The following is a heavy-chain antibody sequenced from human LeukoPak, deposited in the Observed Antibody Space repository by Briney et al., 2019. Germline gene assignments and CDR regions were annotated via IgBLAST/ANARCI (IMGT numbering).Heavy chain of an antibody. V-gene: IGHV1-69*05. Sequence: SVKLSCKASGGTFSSYAISWVRQAPGQGLEWMGRIIPIFGTANYAQKFQGRVTITTDESTSTAYMELSSLRSEDTAVYYCASGRDTAMALSGDEHWGQGTLVTVSS. CDR1: GGTFSSYA. CDR3: ASGRDTAMALSGDEH. CDR2: IIPIFGTA. D-gene: IGHD5-18*01. J-gene: IGHJ4*02.